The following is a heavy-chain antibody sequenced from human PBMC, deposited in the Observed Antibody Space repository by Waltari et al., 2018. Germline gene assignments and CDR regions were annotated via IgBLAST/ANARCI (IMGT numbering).Heavy chain of an antibody. CDR3: ARTRITMVRGEDGWFDP. J-gene: IGHJ5*02. V-gene: IGHV4-4*07. D-gene: IGHD3-10*01. CDR2: IYTSGST. CDR1: GGSISSSY. Sequence: QVQLQESGPGLVKPSETLSLTCTVSGGSISSSYWSWIRQPAGKGLEWIGRIYTSGSTNYNPSLKSRVTISVDKSKNQFSLKLSSVTAADTAVYYCARTRITMVRGEDGWFDPWGQGTLVTVSS.